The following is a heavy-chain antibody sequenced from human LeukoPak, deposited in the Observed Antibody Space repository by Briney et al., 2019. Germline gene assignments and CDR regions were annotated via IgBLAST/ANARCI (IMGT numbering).Heavy chain of an antibody. D-gene: IGHD2-2*01. Sequence: VGSLRLSCAAPGFTFNNYGMTWVRQAPGKGLEWVSTISQTGRNSYYADSVKGRFTISRDNSKNTLYLQMDSLRADDTAVYYCAKGGRDCSYTRCYYYSDYWGQGTLVTVSS. CDR3: AKGGRDCSYTRCYYYSDY. J-gene: IGHJ4*02. CDR1: GFTFNNYG. V-gene: IGHV3-23*01. CDR2: ISQTGRNS.